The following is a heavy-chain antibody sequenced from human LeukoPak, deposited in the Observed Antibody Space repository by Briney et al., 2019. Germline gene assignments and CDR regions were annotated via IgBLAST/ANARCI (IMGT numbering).Heavy chain of an antibody. D-gene: IGHD2-15*01. CDR3: AKDRVAGKGLDAFDI. J-gene: IGHJ3*02. Sequence: GGSLRLSCAASGFTFSSYAMSWVRQAPGKGLDWVSAITGSGGSTYYADSVKGRFTISRDNPKNTLYLQMNSLRAEDTAVYYCAKDRVAGKGLDAFDIWGQGTMVTVSS. CDR1: GFTFSSYA. CDR2: ITGSGGST. V-gene: IGHV3-23*01.